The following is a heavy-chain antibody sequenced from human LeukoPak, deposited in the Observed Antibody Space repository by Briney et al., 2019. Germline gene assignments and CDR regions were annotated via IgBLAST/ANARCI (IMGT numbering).Heavy chain of an antibody. V-gene: IGHV1-8*01. D-gene: IGHD6-19*01. CDR1: GYTFTTHD. CDR3: ARVRIAVAGTYYYYGMDV. CDR2: MSPNSGDT. Sequence: ASVKVSCKASGYTFTTHDINWVRQATGQGLEWLGWMSPNSGDTGYAQKLQGRVTMTTDTSTSTAYMELRSLRSDDTAVYYCARVRIAVAGTYYYYGMDVWGQGTTVTVSS. J-gene: IGHJ6*02.